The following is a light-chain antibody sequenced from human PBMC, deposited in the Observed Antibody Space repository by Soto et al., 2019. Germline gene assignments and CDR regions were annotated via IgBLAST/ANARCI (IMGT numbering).Light chain of an antibody. V-gene: IGKV1-17*01. J-gene: IGKJ1*01. CDR1: QLITHD. CDR3: LQLNTYPWT. CDR2: AAS. Sequence: DIQMTQAPSSLSASVGDRLTITCRASQLITHDLGWYQQKPGRATKRLIYAASTLQSGVPSRLSGSGSGTEFTLTISSLQPEAVATYYCLQLNTYPWTFGQGTKVDIK.